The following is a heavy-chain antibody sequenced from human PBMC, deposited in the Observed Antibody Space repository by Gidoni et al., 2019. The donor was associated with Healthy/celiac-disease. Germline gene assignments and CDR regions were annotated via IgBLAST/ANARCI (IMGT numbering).Heavy chain of an antibody. CDR2: ISSSGITI. J-gene: IGHJ4*02. CDR3: ARGRDYYGSGSYGL. CDR1: GISCSDYE. D-gene: IGHD3-10*01. V-gene: IGHV3-11*01. Sequence: GLVKPGGSLRLSRAAAGISCSDYEMSWIRQAPGKGLEWVSYISSSGITIYYAYSVKGRFTISRDNAKTSLYLQMNSLRAEDTAVYYCARGRDYYGSGSYGLWGQGTLVTVSS.